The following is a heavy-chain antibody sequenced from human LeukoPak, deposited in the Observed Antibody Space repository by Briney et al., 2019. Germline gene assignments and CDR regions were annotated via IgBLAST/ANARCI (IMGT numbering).Heavy chain of an antibody. V-gene: IGHV3-23*01. CDR3: AKNTVEHYYYYMDV. J-gene: IGHJ6*03. D-gene: IGHD4-23*01. CDR1: GFTFDDYA. CDR2: ISGSGGST. Sequence: GGSLRLSCAASGFTFDDYAMHWVRQAPGKGLEWVSGISGSGGSTYYADSVKGRFTISRDNSKNTLYLQMNSLRAEDTAVYYCAKNTVEHYYYYMDVWGKGTTVTISS.